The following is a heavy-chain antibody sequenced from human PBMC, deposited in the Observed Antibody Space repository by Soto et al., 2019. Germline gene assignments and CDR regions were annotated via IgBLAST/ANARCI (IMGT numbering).Heavy chain of an antibody. CDR3: ANIRNVVYAHNAY. V-gene: IGHV3-30*18. CDR1: GFTFGSYG. CDR2: ISYDGSNK. J-gene: IGHJ4*02. Sequence: GGSLRLSCAAAGFTFGSYGMHWVRQAQGKGLEWVAVISYDGSNKYYADSVRGRFAISRDNSNNMLYLQMNSLRAEATAVYYCANIRNVVYAHNAYWGQGTLVTVSS. D-gene: IGHD2-8*02.